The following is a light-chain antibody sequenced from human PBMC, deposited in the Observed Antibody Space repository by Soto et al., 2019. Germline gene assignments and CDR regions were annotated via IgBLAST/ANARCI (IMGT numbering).Light chain of an antibody. CDR3: QQYSNWPLT. V-gene: IGKV3-20*01. Sequence: EIVFTQSPCTLSLSPGERATLPCRASQSVFNNHIGWYQQKPGQAPRRLIYGASSRATGIPDRFSGSGSGTDFTLTISSLQSEDSAVYYCQQYSNWPLTFGQGTRLEI. CDR2: GAS. J-gene: IGKJ5*01. CDR1: QSVFNNH.